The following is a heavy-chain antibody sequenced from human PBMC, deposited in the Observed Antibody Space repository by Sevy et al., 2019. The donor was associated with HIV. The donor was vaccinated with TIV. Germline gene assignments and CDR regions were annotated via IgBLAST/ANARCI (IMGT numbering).Heavy chain of an antibody. Sequence: ASVKVSCKVSGYTLTKLSMHWVRQAPGKGLEWMGRFDPEDGETIFAQKFQGRVTMTEDTSTDTAYMELSSLRSEDTAVYYCASKGLGYCSSTSCRHHDYYYYGMDVWGQGTTVTVSS. D-gene: IGHD2-2*01. V-gene: IGHV1-24*01. J-gene: IGHJ6*02. CDR3: ASKGLGYCSSTSCRHHDYYYYGMDV. CDR1: GYTLTKLS. CDR2: FDPEDGET.